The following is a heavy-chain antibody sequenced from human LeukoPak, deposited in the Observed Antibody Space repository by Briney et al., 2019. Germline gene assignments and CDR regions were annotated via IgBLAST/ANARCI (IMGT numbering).Heavy chain of an antibody. CDR1: GFTFSSYA. J-gene: IGHJ4*02. CDR2: ISGSGGTT. Sequence: GGSLRLSCAASGFTFSSYAMSWVRQAPGKGLEWVSTISGSGGTTYDADSVKGRFTITRDNSKNTLYLQMNSLRAEDTAVYYCANGDREADSSLWYLHFDYWGQETLVTVSS. V-gene: IGHV3-23*01. CDR3: ANGDREADSSLWYLHFDY. D-gene: IGHD6-13*01.